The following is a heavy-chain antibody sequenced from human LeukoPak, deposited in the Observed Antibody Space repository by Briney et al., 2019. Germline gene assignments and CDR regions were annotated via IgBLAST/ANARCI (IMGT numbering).Heavy chain of an antibody. CDR2: INHSGST. CDR3: ARAHVDTAMGLDY. Sequence: PSETLSLTCAVYGGSFSGYYWSWIRQPPGKGLEWIGEINHSGSTNYNPSLKSRVTISVDTSKNQFSLKLSSVTAADTAVYYCARAHVDTAMGLDYWGQGTLATVSS. D-gene: IGHD5-18*01. V-gene: IGHV4-34*01. J-gene: IGHJ4*02. CDR1: GGSFSGYY.